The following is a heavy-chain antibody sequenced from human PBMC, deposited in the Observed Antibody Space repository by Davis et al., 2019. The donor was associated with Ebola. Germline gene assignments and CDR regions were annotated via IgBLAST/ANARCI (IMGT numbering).Heavy chain of an antibody. V-gene: IGHV4-34*01. CDR1: GGSFSGYY. CDR3: ARNRAYYYDSSGYRRDYYFDY. J-gene: IGHJ4*02. Sequence: SETLSLTCAVSGGSFSGYYWSWIRQPPGKGLEWIGEINHSGSTNYNPSLKSRVTISVDTSKNQFSLKLSSVTAADTAVYYCARNRAYYYDSSGYRRDYYFDYWGQGTLVTVSS. D-gene: IGHD3-22*01. CDR2: INHSGST.